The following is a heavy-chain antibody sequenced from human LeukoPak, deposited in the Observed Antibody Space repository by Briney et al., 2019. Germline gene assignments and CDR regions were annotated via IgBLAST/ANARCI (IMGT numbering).Heavy chain of an antibody. CDR2: IIPIFGTA. D-gene: IGHD6-6*01. CDR1: GGTFSSYA. Sequence: ASVKVSCKASGGTFSSYAISWVRQAPGQGLEWMGRIIPIFGTANYAQKFQGRVTITADESTSTAYMELSSLRSEDTAVYYCARWSIAARFDYYYGMDVWGQGTTVTVSS. CDR3: ARWSIAARFDYYYGMDV. J-gene: IGHJ6*02. V-gene: IGHV1-69*13.